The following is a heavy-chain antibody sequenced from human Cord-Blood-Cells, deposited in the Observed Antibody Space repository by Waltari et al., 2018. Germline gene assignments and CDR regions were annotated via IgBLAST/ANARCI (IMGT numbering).Heavy chain of an antibody. Sequence: EVQLVESGGGLVQPGRSLRLSCAASGFTFDDYAMHLVRQAPGKGLEWVSGISWNSGSIGYADSVKGRFTISRDNAKNSLYLQMNSLRAEDTVLYYCARNWGSDYYFDYWGQGTLVTVSS. CDR3: ARNWGSDYYFDY. D-gene: IGHD7-27*01. CDR2: ISWNSGSI. CDR1: GFTFDDYA. J-gene: IGHJ4*02. V-gene: IGHV3-9*01.